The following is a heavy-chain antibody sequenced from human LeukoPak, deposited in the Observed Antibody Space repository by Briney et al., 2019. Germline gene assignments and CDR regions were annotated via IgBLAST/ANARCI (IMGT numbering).Heavy chain of an antibody. CDR3: ARVGGSYHATFDY. V-gene: IGHV4-39*07. D-gene: IGHD1-26*01. Sequence: PSETLSLTCIVSGGSISSNSHYWGWIRQPPGKGLEWIGSIYSSGTTYYNPSLRSRLTISADASKNLFSLKLSSVTAADTAVYYCARVGGSYHATFDYWGQGTLVTVSS. J-gene: IGHJ4*02. CDR1: GGSISSNSHY. CDR2: IYSSGTT.